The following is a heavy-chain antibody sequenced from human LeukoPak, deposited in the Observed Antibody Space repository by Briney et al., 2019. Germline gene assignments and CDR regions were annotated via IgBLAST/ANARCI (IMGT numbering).Heavy chain of an antibody. J-gene: IGHJ3*02. CDR2: FDPEDGET. V-gene: IGHV1-24*01. CDR3: ASRDVLRFLEWHPLQAFDI. D-gene: IGHD3-3*01. Sequence: ASVKVSCKAFGGTFSSYAISWVRQAPGQGLEWMGGFDPEDGETIYAQKFQGRVTMTEDTSTDTAYMELSSLRSEDTAVYYCASRDVLRFLEWHPLQAFDIWGQGTMVTVSS. CDR1: GGTFSSYA.